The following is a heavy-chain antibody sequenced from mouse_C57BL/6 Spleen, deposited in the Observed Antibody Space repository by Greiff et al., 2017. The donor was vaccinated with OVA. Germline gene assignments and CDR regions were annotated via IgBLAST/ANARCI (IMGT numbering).Heavy chain of an antibody. CDR3: TREKYYYGSSHWYFDV. Sequence: EVKLVESGEGLVKPGGSLKLSCAASGFTFSSYAMSWVRQTPEKRLEWVAYISSGGDYIYYADTVKGRFTISRDNARNTLYLQMSSLKSEDTAMYYCTREKYYYGSSHWYFDVWGTGTTVTVSS. J-gene: IGHJ1*03. CDR1: GFTFSSYA. D-gene: IGHD1-1*01. CDR2: ISSGGDYI. V-gene: IGHV5-9-1*02.